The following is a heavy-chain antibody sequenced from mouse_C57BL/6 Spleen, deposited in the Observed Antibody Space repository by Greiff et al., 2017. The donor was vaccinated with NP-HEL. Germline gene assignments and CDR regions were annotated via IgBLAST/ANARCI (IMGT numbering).Heavy chain of an antibody. V-gene: IGHV5-17*01. CDR2: ISSGSSTI. CDR3: ARDGYYDYAMDY. D-gene: IGHD2-3*01. Sequence: EVKLMESGGGLVKPGGSLKLSCAASGFTFSDYGMHWVRQAPEKGLEWVAYISSGSSTIYYADTVKGRFTISRDNAKNTLFLQMTSLRSEDTDMYYCARDGYYDYAMDYWGQGTSVTVSS. J-gene: IGHJ4*01. CDR1: GFTFSDYG.